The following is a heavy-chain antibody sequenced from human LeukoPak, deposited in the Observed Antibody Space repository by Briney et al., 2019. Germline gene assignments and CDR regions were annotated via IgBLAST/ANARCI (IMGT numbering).Heavy chain of an antibody. D-gene: IGHD3-3*01. CDR1: GYTFTSYA. Sequence: ASVTVPCKASGYTFTSYAMHWVRQAPGQRLEWMGWINAGNGNTKYSQKFQGRVTITRDTSASTAYMELSSLRSEDTAVYYCARVYYDFWSGYDYWGQGTLVTVSS. CDR2: INAGNGNT. V-gene: IGHV1-3*01. CDR3: ARVYYDFWSGYDY. J-gene: IGHJ4*02.